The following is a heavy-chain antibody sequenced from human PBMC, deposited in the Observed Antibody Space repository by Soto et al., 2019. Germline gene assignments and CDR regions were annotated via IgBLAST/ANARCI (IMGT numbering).Heavy chain of an antibody. Sequence: SETLSLTCAVYGGSFSGYYWSWIRQPPGKGLEWIGEINHSGSTNYNPSLKSRVTISVDTSKNQFSLKLSSVTAADTAVYYCARVSIFGVVIRYYYYYYMDVWGKGTTVTVSS. CDR2: INHSGST. J-gene: IGHJ6*03. V-gene: IGHV4-34*01. CDR1: GGSFSGYY. CDR3: ARVSIFGVVIRYYYYYYMDV. D-gene: IGHD3-3*01.